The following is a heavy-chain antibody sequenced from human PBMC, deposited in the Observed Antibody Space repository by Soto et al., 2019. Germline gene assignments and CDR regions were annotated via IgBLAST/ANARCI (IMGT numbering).Heavy chain of an antibody. CDR3: ARDGAYCSGGSCYSGPPWFDP. J-gene: IGHJ5*02. V-gene: IGHV1-69*01. CDR1: GGTFSSYA. D-gene: IGHD2-15*01. Sequence: QVQLVQSGAEVKKPGSSVKVSCKASGGTFSSYAISWVRQAPGQGLEWMGGIIPIFGTANYAQKFQGRVTISADESTSTAYMELSSLRSEDTAVYYCARDGAYCSGGSCYSGPPWFDPWGQGTLVTVSS. CDR2: IIPIFGTA.